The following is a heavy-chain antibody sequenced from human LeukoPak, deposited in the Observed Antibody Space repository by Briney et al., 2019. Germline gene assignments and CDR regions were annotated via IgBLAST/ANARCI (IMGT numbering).Heavy chain of an antibody. CDR3: AREGYSYGWGYFDY. J-gene: IGHJ4*02. Sequence: PSETLSLTCAVYGGSLSGYYWSWIRQPPGKGLEWIGEINHSGSTNYTPSLKSRVTISIDTSKNQFSLKLSSVTAADTAVYYCAREGYSYGWGYFDYWGQGTLVTVSS. D-gene: IGHD5-18*01. CDR1: GGSLSGYY. V-gene: IGHV4-34*01. CDR2: INHSGST.